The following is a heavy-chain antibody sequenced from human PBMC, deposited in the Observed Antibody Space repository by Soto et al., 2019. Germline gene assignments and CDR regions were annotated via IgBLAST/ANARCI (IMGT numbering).Heavy chain of an antibody. CDR1: GGTFSSYA. CDR3: ARGGSMYYYYYGMDV. J-gene: IGHJ6*02. D-gene: IGHD2-8*01. V-gene: IGHV1-69*01. Sequence: QVQLVPSGAEVKKPGSSVTVSCKASGGTFSSYAISWVRQAPGQGLAWMGGIIPICGTANYAQKFQGRVTITADESTSTAYMELSSLRSEDTAVYYCARGGSMYYYYYGMDVWGQGTTVTVSS. CDR2: IIPICGTA.